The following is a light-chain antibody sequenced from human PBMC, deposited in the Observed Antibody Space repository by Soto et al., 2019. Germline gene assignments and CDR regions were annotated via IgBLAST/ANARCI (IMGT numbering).Light chain of an antibody. Sequence: IQMTQSPSSVSASVGDRVTISCRASGDINSRLAWYQQKPVNAPKLLIYAAFILQSGVPSRFSGYGSGTDFTLSISSLQPEDFATYYCQQADSFPITFGQGTRLEIK. CDR1: GDINSR. J-gene: IGKJ5*01. CDR2: AAF. V-gene: IGKV1-12*01. CDR3: QQADSFPIT.